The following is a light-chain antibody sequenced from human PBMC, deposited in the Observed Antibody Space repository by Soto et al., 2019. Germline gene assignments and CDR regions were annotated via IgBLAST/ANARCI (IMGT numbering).Light chain of an antibody. CDR3: SLYTSENTYV. Sequence: QSALTQPPSVSGSPGQSVTISCTGTSTDFVSYNRVSWYQQPPATAPKLIIYEASNRPSGVPDRFSGSKSGNTASLTISGLQAADEADYYCSLYTSENTYVFGTGTKV. CDR2: EAS. V-gene: IGLV2-18*01. CDR1: STDFVSYNR. J-gene: IGLJ1*01.